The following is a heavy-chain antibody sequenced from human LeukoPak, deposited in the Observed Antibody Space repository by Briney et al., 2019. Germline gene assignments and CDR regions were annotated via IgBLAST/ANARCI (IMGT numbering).Heavy chain of an antibody. D-gene: IGHD3-3*01. V-gene: IGHV3-20*01. CDR3: ARGRGGTSDYYPFYLDY. Sequence: GGSLRLSCAASGFTFDDYGMSWVRQAPGKGLEWVSGINWNGGSTAYADSVKGRFTISRDNAKDSLYLQMNSLRAEDTALYHCARGRGGTSDYYPFYLDYWGQGTLVTVFS. J-gene: IGHJ4*02. CDR1: GFTFDDYG. CDR2: INWNGGST.